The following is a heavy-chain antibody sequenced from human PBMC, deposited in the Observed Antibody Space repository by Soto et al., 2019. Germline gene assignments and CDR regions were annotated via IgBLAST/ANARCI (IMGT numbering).Heavy chain of an antibody. J-gene: IGHJ3*02. CDR1: GGSFSGYY. D-gene: IGHD3-10*01. CDR2: INHSGST. CDR3: PRRPTKGFLWFGELSPEGAFEI. Sequence: SETLSLTCAVYGGSFSGYYWSWIRQPPGKGLEWIGEINHSGSTNYNPSRKSRVTISVDTSKNQFSLKPSSVTAADTAGHYGPRRPTKGFLWFGELSPEGAFEIWGQGTMVTVSS. V-gene: IGHV4-34*01.